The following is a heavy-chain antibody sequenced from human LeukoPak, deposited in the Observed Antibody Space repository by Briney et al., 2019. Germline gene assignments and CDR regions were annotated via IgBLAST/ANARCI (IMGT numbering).Heavy chain of an antibody. CDR3: ARAYYDFWSGYYFDY. D-gene: IGHD3-3*01. CDR1: GFTFSSYA. CDR2: IYYSGST. V-gene: IGHV4-30-4*08. Sequence: LRLSCAASGFTFSSYAMSWIRQPPGKGLEWIGYIYYSGSTYYNPSLKSRVTISVDTSKNQFSLKLSSVTAADTAVYYCARAYYDFWSGYYFDYWGQGTLVTVSS. J-gene: IGHJ4*02.